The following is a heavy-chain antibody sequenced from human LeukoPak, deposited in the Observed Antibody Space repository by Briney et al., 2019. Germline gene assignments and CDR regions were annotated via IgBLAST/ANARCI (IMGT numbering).Heavy chain of an antibody. CDR2: ISYDGSNK. J-gene: IGHJ4*02. CDR3: AKDIYCTSISCYGADF. V-gene: IGHV3-30*18. Sequence: GRSLRLPCAASGFTFSNFGMHWVRQAPDKGLEWVAVISYDGSNKYHADSVKGRFTISRDNTKNTLYLQMNSLRAEDTAVYYCAKDIYCTSISCYGADFWGQGTLVTVSS. D-gene: IGHD2-2*01. CDR1: GFTFSNFG.